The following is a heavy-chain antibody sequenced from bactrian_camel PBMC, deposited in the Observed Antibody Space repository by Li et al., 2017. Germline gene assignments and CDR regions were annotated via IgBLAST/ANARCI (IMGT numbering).Heavy chain of an antibody. V-gene: IGHV3S63*01. CDR3: VRSEGSADFAY. CDR1: GYGALYLC. J-gene: IGHJ6*01. D-gene: IGHD4*01. Sequence: QVQLVESGGGSVQAGGSLRLSCAASGYGALYLCMGRFRQAPGKEREGVARIATGSGNTYYADSVKGRFTISQDNAKNTVYLQMNSLNPEDTAVYYCVRSEGSADFAYWGQGTQVTVS. CDR2: IATGSGNT.